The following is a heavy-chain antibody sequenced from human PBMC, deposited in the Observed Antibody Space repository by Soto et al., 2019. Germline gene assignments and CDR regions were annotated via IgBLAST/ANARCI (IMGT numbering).Heavy chain of an antibody. CDR2: IIPMFPTT. CDR3: TKDGDSAAYGY. J-gene: IGHJ4*02. V-gene: IGHV1-69*06. Sequence: QVHLVQSGPEVKRPGSSVKVSCKASGDTFGRNAIHWVRQAPGQGLEWMGGIIPMFPTTNYAQKFKGRLTIYADKSKGTAYMEMTSLRSEDTAVYYCTKDGDSAAYGYWGQGTLGTVSS. D-gene: IGHD2-21*01. CDR1: GDTFGRNA.